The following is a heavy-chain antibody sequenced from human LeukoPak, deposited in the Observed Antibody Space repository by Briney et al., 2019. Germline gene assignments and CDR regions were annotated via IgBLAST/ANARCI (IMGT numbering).Heavy chain of an antibody. D-gene: IGHD3-22*01. V-gene: IGHV1-46*01. CDR3: ARDRYYYDSSGFRPYFQH. CDR2: INPSGGST. J-gene: IGHJ1*01. Sequence: ASVKVSCKASGYTFTSYYMHWVRQAPGQGLEWMGIINPSGGSTSYAQKFQGRVTMTRDTSTSTVYMELSSLGSEDTAVYYCARDRYYYDSSGFRPYFQHWGQGTLVTVSS. CDR1: GYTFTSYY.